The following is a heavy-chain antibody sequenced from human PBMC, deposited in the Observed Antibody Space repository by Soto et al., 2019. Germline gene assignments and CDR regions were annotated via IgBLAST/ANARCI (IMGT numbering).Heavy chain of an antibody. Sequence: ASVKVSCKASGYTFSIYAMHWVRQAPGQRLEWMGWINAGYGDTKSSQKFQDRVTISRDTSASTAYMELTSLRSEDTAVYYCARDTGDGTFDFWGQGTMVTVSS. D-gene: IGHD7-27*01. CDR1: GYTFSIYA. J-gene: IGHJ4*02. CDR2: INAGYGDT. CDR3: ARDTGDGTFDF. V-gene: IGHV1-3*01.